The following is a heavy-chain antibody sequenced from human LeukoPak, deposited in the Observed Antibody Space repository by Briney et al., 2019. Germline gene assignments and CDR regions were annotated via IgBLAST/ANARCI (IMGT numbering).Heavy chain of an antibody. D-gene: IGHD3-22*01. Sequence: NPSETLSLTCAVYGGSFCGYYWSWMPQPPGKGLEWIGVINLSGSTKYNPALKSRVTISVDTSKNQFSLKLSSVTAADTAVYYCARAYDSSGYCFDAWGQGTLVTVSS. CDR2: INLSGST. V-gene: IGHV4-34*01. J-gene: IGHJ4*02. CDR3: ARAYDSSGYCFDA. CDR1: GGSFCGYY.